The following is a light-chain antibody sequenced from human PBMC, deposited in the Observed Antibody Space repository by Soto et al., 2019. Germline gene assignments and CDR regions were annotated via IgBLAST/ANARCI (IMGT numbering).Light chain of an antibody. Sequence: SVLKQPPSVSGAPGRRVTISCPGSSPNIGAGYDVHWYQQLPGTAPKLLIYGNSNRPSGVPDRFSGSKSGTSASLAITGLQAEDEADYYCQSYDSSLSGYVFGTGTKVTVL. J-gene: IGLJ1*01. V-gene: IGLV1-40*01. CDR2: GNS. CDR3: QSYDSSLSGYV. CDR1: SPNIGAGYD.